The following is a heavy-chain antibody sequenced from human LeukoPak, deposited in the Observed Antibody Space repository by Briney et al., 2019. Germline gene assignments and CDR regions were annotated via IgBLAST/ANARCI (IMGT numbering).Heavy chain of an antibody. CDR3: AKGDFFDY. CDR2: IKQDGSEK. V-gene: IGHV3-7*01. J-gene: IGHJ4*02. Sequence: PGGSLRLSCAASGFTFSNNWMSWVRQAPGKGLEWVANIKQDGSEKYYVDSVKGRFTISRDNSKNTLYLQMNSLRAEDTAVYYCAKGDFFDYWGQGTLVTVSS. CDR1: GFTFSNNW.